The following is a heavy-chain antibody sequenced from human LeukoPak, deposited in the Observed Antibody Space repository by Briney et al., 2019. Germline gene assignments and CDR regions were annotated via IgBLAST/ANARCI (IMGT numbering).Heavy chain of an antibody. V-gene: IGHV3-21*01. CDR3: ARDPIAAAGTVIWYNWFDP. Sequence: GGSLRLSCAASGFTFSSYSMNWVRQAPGKGLEWVSSISSSSSYIYSADSVKGRFTISRDNAKNSLYLQMNSLRAEDTAVYYCARDPIAAAGTVIWYNWFDPWGQGTLVTVSS. CDR2: ISSSSSYI. CDR1: GFTFSSYS. J-gene: IGHJ5*02. D-gene: IGHD6-13*01.